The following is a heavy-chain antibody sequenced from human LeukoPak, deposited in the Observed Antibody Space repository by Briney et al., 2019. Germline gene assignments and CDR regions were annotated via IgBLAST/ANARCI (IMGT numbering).Heavy chain of an antibody. J-gene: IGHJ6*04. Sequence: ASVKVSCKTSGGTFSSYAISWVRQAPGQGLEWMGGIIPIFGTANYAQKFQGRVTITADESTSTAYMELGSLRSEDTAVYYCARGGYSYGYYYYGMDVWGKGTTVTVSS. V-gene: IGHV1-69*13. CDR1: GGTFSSYA. D-gene: IGHD5-18*01. CDR3: ARGGYSYGYYYYGMDV. CDR2: IIPIFGTA.